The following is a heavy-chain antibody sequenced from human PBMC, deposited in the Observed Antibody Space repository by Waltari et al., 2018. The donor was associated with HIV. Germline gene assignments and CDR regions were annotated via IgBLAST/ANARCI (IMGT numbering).Heavy chain of an antibody. V-gene: IGHV3-23*01. D-gene: IGHD6-19*01. CDR3: AKGGRAVAGNWFDP. Sequence: EVQLLESGGGLVQPGGSLRLPCAASGFTFSNYAINWVRQAPGKGLGGVSAISGRGGSTHYADSVKGRFSISRDNSKNTLYLQMNSLRPEDTAIYYCAKGGRAVAGNWFDPWGQGTLVTVSS. J-gene: IGHJ5*02. CDR2: ISGRGGST. CDR1: GFTFSNYA.